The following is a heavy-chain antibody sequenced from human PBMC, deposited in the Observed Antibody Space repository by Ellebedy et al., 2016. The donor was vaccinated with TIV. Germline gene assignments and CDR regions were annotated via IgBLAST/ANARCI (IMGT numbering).Heavy chain of an antibody. CDR3: ARGLVTHGKVFDI. Sequence: GGSLRLXCAASGFTFSSHWMNWVRQIPEKGLEWVASIKQDGSVENYVDSVKGRFTISRDNARNSMYLQMNSLRAEDTAAYYCARGLVTHGKVFDIWGQGTMVIVSS. CDR1: GFTFSSHW. V-gene: IGHV3-7*04. J-gene: IGHJ3*02. CDR2: IKQDGSVE. D-gene: IGHD6-19*01.